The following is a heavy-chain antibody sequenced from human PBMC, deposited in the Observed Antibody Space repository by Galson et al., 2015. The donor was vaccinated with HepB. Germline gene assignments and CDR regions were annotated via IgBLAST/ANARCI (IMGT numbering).Heavy chain of an antibody. Sequence: SLRLSCAGSGFTFGVYAMSWFRQAPGKGLEWVGFIRTKAYGGTTEYAASVKGRFTISRDDSKHIAYLQMNSLKTEDTAVYYCTKYSSGWYIDYWGQGTLVTVSS. D-gene: IGHD6-19*01. CDR1: GFTFGVYA. J-gene: IGHJ4*02. CDR3: TKYSSGWYIDY. CDR2: IRTKAYGGTT. V-gene: IGHV3-49*03.